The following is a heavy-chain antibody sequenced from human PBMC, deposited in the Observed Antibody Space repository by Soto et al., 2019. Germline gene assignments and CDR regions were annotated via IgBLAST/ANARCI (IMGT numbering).Heavy chain of an antibody. J-gene: IGHJ6*02. CDR3: TRVEMATRRRGDYYYGMDV. V-gene: IGHV3-49*04. Sequence: EVQLVESGGGLVQPGRSLRLSCTASGFTFGDYAMSWVRQAPGKGLEWVGFISSKAYGGTTEYAASVKGRFTISRDDSKSIAYLQMNSLKTEDTAVYYCTRVEMATRRRGDYYYGMDVWGQGTTVTVSS. D-gene: IGHD5-12*01. CDR1: GFTFGDYA. CDR2: ISSKAYGGTT.